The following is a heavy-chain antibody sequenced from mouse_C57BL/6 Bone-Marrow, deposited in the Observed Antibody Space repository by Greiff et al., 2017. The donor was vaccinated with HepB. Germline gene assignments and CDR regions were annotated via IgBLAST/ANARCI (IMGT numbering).Heavy chain of an antibody. D-gene: IGHD3-2*02. CDR2: IDPSDSYT. CDR1: GYTFTSYW. Sequence: QVHVKQPGAELVMPGASVKLSCKASGYTFTSYWMHWVKQRPGQGLEWIGEIDPSDSYTNYNQKFKGKSTLTVDKSSSTAYMQLSSLTSEDSAVYYCARELRLRFAYWGQGTLVTVSA. CDR3: ARELRLRFAY. J-gene: IGHJ3*01. V-gene: IGHV1-69*01.